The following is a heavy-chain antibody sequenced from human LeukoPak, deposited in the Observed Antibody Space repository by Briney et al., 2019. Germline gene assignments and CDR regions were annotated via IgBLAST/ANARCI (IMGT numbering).Heavy chain of an antibody. J-gene: IGHJ5*02. Sequence: SETLSLTCTVSGDSISTYYWNWIRQPPGKGLEWIGHIHYSGSTNYNPSLNSRVTRSVDTSKSQFSLKLNSVTAAGTAVYYCARRVSGSGFGESNWFDPWGQGTLVTVSS. CDR1: GDSISTYY. CDR3: ARRVSGSGFGESNWFDP. D-gene: IGHD3-10*01. CDR2: IHYSGST. V-gene: IGHV4-59*08.